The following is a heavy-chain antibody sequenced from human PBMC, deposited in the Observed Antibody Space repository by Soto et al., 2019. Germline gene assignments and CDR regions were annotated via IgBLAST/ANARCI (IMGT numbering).Heavy chain of an antibody. CDR3: ARVRIQLWDDAFNI. J-gene: IGHJ3*02. D-gene: IGHD5-18*01. CDR1: GYTFTGYY. CDR2: INPHNGGT. Sequence: ASVKVSCKASGYTFTGYYLHWVRQAPGQGLEWVGWINPHNGGTTSAERFQGRVTMTRDTSINTAYMELSRLRSDDTAVYYCARVRIQLWDDAFNIWGQGTKVTVSS. V-gene: IGHV1-2*02.